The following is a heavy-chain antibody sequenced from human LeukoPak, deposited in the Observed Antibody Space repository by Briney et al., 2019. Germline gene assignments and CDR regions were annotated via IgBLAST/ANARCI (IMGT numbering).Heavy chain of an antibody. CDR1: GGSISSGDYY. V-gene: IGHV4-30-4*01. CDR2: FYYSGST. Sequence: SETLSLTCTVSGGSISSGDYYWSWIRQPPGKGLEWIGYFYYSGSTYYNPSLKSRVTISVDTSKNQFSLILPSVTAADTAVYYCARGRRGNYFQDYWGQGTLVTVSS. CDR3: ARGRRGNYFQDY. D-gene: IGHD1-26*01. J-gene: IGHJ4*02.